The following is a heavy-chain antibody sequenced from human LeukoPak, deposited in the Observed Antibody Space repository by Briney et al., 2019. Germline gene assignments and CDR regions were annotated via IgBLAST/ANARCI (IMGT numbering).Heavy chain of an antibody. Sequence: SETLSLTCTVSGGSISSSSYYWGWIRQPPGKGLEWIGEIYHSGSTNYNPSLKSRVTISVDKSKNQFSLKLSSVTAADTAVYYCATAQGGDAFDIWGQGTMVTVSS. J-gene: IGHJ3*02. CDR2: IYHSGST. CDR3: ATAQGGDAFDI. D-gene: IGHD1-26*01. CDR1: GGSISSSSYY. V-gene: IGHV4-39*07.